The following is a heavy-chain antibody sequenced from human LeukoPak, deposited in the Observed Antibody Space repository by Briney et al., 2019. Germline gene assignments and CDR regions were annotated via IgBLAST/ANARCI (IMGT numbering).Heavy chain of an antibody. D-gene: IGHD1-26*01. CDR1: GFTFSDYW. V-gene: IGHV3-7*01. Sequence: PGGSLRLSCAASGFTFSDYWMSWVRQAPGKGLEWVANINQGGSEQFYVDSLKGRFTISRDNAKNPLFLQMNGLTVEDTAVYYCAATNWFDPWGQGTLVTVSS. CDR2: INQGGSEQ. J-gene: IGHJ5*02. CDR3: AATNWFDP.